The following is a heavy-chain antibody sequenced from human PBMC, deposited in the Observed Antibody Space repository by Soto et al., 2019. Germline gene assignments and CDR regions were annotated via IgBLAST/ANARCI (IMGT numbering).Heavy chain of an antibody. Sequence: PGESLKISCKGSGYGFTSYWIGWVRQTPGKGLEWMGIIWPADSDTRYSSSFQGHVTISVDKSISTSYLQWSSLEASDTAIFYCARREGSGWFAYWGQGTLVTVSS. CDR1: GYGFTSYW. V-gene: IGHV5-51*01. CDR2: IWPADSDT. J-gene: IGHJ5*01. CDR3: ARREGSGWFAY. D-gene: IGHD6-19*01.